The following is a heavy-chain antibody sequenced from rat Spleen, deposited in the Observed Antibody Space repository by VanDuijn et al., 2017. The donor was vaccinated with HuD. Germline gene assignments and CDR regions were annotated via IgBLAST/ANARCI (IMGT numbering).Heavy chain of an antibody. V-gene: IGHV5-46*01. Sequence: EVQLVESGGGLVQPGRSLKLSCAASGFTFSSFPMAWVRQAPTKGLEWVATISSSGGSTYYRDSVKGRFSISRGNAESTQYLLMDSLRSEDTATYYCARRKLYYGFDYWGQGVMVTVSS. CDR2: ISSSGGST. CDR3: ARRKLYYGFDY. J-gene: IGHJ2*01. CDR1: GFTFSSFP. D-gene: IGHD1-6*01.